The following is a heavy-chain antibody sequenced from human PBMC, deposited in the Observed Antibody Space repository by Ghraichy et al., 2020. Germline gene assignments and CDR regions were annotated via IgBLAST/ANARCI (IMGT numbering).Heavy chain of an antibody. CDR1: GFSLSTSGVG. Sequence: SGPTLVKPTQTLTLTCTFSGFSLSTSGVGVGWIRQPPGKALEWLALIYWDDDKRYGPSLKSRLTITKDTSKNQVVLTMTNMDPVDTATYYCASGYRAEYFQHWGQGTLVTVSS. CDR3: ASGYRAEYFQH. J-gene: IGHJ1*01. V-gene: IGHV2-5*05. D-gene: IGHD3-9*01. CDR2: IYWDDDK.